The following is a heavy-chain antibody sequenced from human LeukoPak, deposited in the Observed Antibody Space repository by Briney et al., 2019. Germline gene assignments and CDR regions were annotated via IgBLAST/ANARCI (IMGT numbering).Heavy chain of an antibody. CDR3: ATLVGGYCSTTSCHENWFDP. CDR2: IYYSGST. Sequence: SETLSLTCTVSGDSISRSNYYWVWIRQPPGKGLEWIGNIYYSGSTYYNPSLKSRVTISVDTSKNQFSLKLSSVTAADTAVYYCATLVGGYCSTTSCHENWFDPWGQGTPVTVSS. CDR1: GDSISRSNYY. V-gene: IGHV4-39*01. J-gene: IGHJ5*02. D-gene: IGHD2-2*01.